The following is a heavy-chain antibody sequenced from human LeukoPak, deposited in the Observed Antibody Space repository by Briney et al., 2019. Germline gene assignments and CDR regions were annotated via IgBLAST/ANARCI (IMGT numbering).Heavy chain of an antibody. CDR2: IYYSGST. CDR3: ARLYDSSGYYYLYYFDY. J-gene: IGHJ4*02. Sequence: SETLSLTCTVSGGSICSSSYYWGWIRQPPGKGLEWIGSIYYSGSTYYNPSLKSRVTISVDTSKNQFSLKLSSVTAADTAVYYCARLYDSSGYYYLYYFDYWGQGTLVTVSS. V-gene: IGHV4-39*01. D-gene: IGHD3-22*01. CDR1: GGSICSSSYY.